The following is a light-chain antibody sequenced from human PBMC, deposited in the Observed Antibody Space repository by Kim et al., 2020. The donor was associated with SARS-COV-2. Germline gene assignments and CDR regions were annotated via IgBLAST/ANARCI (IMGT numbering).Light chain of an antibody. J-gene: IGKJ1*01. CDR1: QSISSW. V-gene: IGKV1-5*01. CDR2: DAS. Sequence: DMQMTQSPSILSASIGDRVTITCRASQSISSWLAWYQQKPGKAPNLLIYDASSLEGGVPSRFTGSGSGTEFTLTISSLQPEDSATYYCKHNNSYCTFGQGTTVYIK. CDR3: KHNNSYCT.